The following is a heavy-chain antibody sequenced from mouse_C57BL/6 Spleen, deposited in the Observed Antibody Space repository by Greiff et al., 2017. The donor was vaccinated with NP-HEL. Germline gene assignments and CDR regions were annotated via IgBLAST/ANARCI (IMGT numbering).Heavy chain of an antibody. V-gene: IGHV1-64*01. CDR2: IHPNSGST. J-gene: IGHJ2*01. Sequence: QVQLQQPGAELVKPGASVKLSCKASGYTFTSYWMHWVKQRPGQGLEWIGMIHPNSGSTNYNEKFKSKATLTVDKSSSTAYMQLSSLTSEDSAVYYCASQGVTTVVAGYWGQGTTLTVSS. CDR3: ASQGVTTVVAGY. CDR1: GYTFTSYW. D-gene: IGHD1-1*01.